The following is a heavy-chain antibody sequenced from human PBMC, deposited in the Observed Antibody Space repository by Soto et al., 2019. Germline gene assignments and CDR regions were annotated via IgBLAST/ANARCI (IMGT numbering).Heavy chain of an antibody. CDR2: IYPGDSDT. CDR1: GYSFTSYW. J-gene: IGHJ3*02. Sequence: PGESLKISCKGSGYSFTSYWIGWVRQMPGKGLEWTGIIYPGDSDTRYSPSFQGQVTISADKSISTAYLQWSSLKASDTAMYYCARLAIVVVPAAKDGAFDIWGQGTMVTVS. D-gene: IGHD2-2*01. CDR3: ARLAIVVVPAAKDGAFDI. V-gene: IGHV5-51*01.